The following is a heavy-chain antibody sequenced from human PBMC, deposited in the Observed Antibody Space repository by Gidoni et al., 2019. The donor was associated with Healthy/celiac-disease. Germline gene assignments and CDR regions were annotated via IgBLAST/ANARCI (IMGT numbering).Heavy chain of an antibody. J-gene: IGHJ4*02. V-gene: IGHV3-11*06. CDR1: GFTFSDYY. CDR3: AATLLVEGDY. Sequence: QVQLVESGGGLVKPGGSLRLSWAASGFTFSDYYMSWIRQAPGKGLEWVSYISSSSSYTNYADSVKGRFTISRDNAKISLYLQMNSLRAEDTAVYYCAATLLVEGDYWGQGTLVTVSS. D-gene: IGHD2-21*02. CDR2: ISSSSSYT.